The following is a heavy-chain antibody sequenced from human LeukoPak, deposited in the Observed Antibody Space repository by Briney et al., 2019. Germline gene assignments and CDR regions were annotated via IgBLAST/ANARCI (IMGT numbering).Heavy chain of an antibody. CDR1: GGSISSYY. CDR3: ARGRSGSYLFDY. V-gene: IGHV4-59*01. Sequence: KSSETLSLTCTVSGGSISSYYWSWIRQPPGKGLEWIGYIYYSGSTNYNPSLKSRVTISVDTSKNQFSLKLSSVTAADTAVYYCARGRSGSYLFDYWGQGTLVTVSS. J-gene: IGHJ4*02. D-gene: IGHD1-26*01. CDR2: IYYSGST.